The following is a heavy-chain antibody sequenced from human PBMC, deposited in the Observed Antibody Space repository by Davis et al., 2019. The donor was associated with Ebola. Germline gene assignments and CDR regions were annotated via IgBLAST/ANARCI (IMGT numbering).Heavy chain of an antibody. D-gene: IGHD1-26*01. CDR2: IRSKANSYAT. CDR3: KVGATPMDD. V-gene: IGHV3-73*01. J-gene: IGHJ4*02. Sequence: GESLKISCAASGFTFSGSAMHWVRQASGKGLAWVGRIRSKANSYATAYASSVKGRFTISRDDSKDTAYLQMNSLKTEDTAVYYCKVGATPMDDWGQGTLVTVSS. CDR1: GFTFSGSA.